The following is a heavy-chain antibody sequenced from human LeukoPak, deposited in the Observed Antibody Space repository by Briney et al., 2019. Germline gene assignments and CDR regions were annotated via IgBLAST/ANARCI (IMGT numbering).Heavy chain of an antibody. V-gene: IGHV1-69*06. Sequence: SVKVSCKASGGTFSSYAISWVRQAPGQGLEWMGGIIPIFGTANYAQKFQGRVTMTEDTSTDTAYMELSSLRSEDTAVYYCATAGSCSSTSCYGTYYYYYGMDVWGQGTTVTVSS. CDR2: IIPIFGTA. CDR3: ATAGSCSSTSCYGTYYYYYGMDV. D-gene: IGHD2-2*01. J-gene: IGHJ6*02. CDR1: GGTFSSYA.